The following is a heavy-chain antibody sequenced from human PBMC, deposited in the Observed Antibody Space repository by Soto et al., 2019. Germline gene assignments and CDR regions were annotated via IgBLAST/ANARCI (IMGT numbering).Heavy chain of an antibody. D-gene: IGHD5-18*01. Sequence: QVQLVESGGGVVQPGRSLRLSCAASGFTFSSYGMHWVRQAPVKGLEGVAVISYDGSNKYYADSVKGRFTISRANSKNTLYLQLNSLRAEATAVYYCAKGSTAMTYFDYWGQGTLVTVSS. CDR3: AKGSTAMTYFDY. CDR2: ISYDGSNK. J-gene: IGHJ4*02. CDR1: GFTFSSYG. V-gene: IGHV3-30*18.